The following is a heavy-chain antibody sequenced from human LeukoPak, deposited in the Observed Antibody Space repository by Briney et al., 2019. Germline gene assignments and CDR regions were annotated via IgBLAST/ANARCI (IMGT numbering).Heavy chain of an antibody. CDR1: GFALSSHW. Sequence: GGSLRLSCAASGFALSSHWMTWVRQVPGRGPEWVANVNRDGSETYYLDSVKGRFTISKDNAKNTVYLQMNNLRAEDTAVYYCVSFYETYWGRGTLVTVSS. CDR3: VSFYETY. J-gene: IGHJ4*02. V-gene: IGHV3-7*01. D-gene: IGHD2/OR15-2a*01. CDR2: VNRDGSET.